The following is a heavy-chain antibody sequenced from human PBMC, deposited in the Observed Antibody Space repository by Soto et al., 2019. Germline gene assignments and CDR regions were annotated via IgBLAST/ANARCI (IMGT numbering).Heavy chain of an antibody. CDR2: IYSGGST. Sequence: GGSLRLSCAASGFTVSSNYMSWVRQAPGKGLEWVSVIYSGGSTYYADSVKGRFTISRHNSKNTLYLQMNSLRAEDTAVYYCARERIASNDYDSSGYSNYYYGMDVWGQGTTVTVSS. V-gene: IGHV3-53*04. CDR1: GFTVSSNY. CDR3: ARERIASNDYDSSGYSNYYYGMDV. D-gene: IGHD3-22*01. J-gene: IGHJ6*02.